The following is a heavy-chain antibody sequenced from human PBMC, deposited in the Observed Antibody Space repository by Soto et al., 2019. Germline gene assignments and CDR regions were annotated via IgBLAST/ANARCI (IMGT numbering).Heavy chain of an antibody. J-gene: IGHJ5*02. CDR1: GHLFNNHW. V-gene: IGHV5-51*01. CDR3: ARGYFDSGHGYDL. Sequence: GESLKISCKGPGHLFNNHWIGWVRQPPGKGLEWMGLIFTRDSDTKTSPSFQGHVSFSVDNSINTVYLQWTSLKTTDTGIYFCARGYFDSGHGYDLWGQGTLVTVSS. D-gene: IGHD3-10*01. CDR2: IFTRDSDT.